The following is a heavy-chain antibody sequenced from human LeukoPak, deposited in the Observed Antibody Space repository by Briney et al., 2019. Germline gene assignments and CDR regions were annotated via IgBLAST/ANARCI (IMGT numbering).Heavy chain of an antibody. CDR1: GGSISSYY. J-gene: IGHJ4*02. CDR3: ARVGAGELSSNAFDY. CDR2: IYSSGSA. Sequence: PSETLSLTCTVSGGSISSYYWSWIRQPAGKGLEWIGRIYSSGSANYNPSLKSRVTISVDTSKNQFSLKLSSVTAADTAVYYCARVGAGELSSNAFDYWGQGTLVTVSS. V-gene: IGHV4-4*07. D-gene: IGHD3-16*02.